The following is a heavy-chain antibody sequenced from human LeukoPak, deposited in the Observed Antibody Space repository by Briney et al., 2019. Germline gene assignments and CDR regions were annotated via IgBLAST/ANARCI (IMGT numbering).Heavy chain of an antibody. J-gene: IGHJ4*02. CDR2: IYQSGST. CDR3: ARLGIENYFDY. Sequence: PSETLSLTCAVYSGSFSGYYWGWIRQPPGKGLEWIGSIYQSGSTYYNPSLKTRVTISVDTSKNQFSLKLSSVTAADTAVYYCARLGIENYFDYWGQGTLVTVSS. CDR1: SGSFSGYY. V-gene: IGHV4-38-2*01. D-gene: IGHD1-14*01.